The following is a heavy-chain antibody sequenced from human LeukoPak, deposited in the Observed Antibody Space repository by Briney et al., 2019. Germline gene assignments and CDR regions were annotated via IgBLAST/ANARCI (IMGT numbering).Heavy chain of an antibody. D-gene: IGHD5-24*01. CDR3: AKDFWEMSTTDY. CDR2: ISYDGSNK. J-gene: IGHJ4*02. Sequence: GGSLRLSCAASGFTFSRYGMHWVRQAPGKGLEWVAVISYDGSNKYYADSVKGRFTISRDNSKNTLYLQMNSLRTEDTAVYYCAKDFWEMSTTDYWGQGTLVTVSS. CDR1: GFTFSRYG. V-gene: IGHV3-30*18.